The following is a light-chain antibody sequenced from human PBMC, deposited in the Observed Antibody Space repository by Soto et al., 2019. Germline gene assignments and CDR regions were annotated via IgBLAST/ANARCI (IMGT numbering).Light chain of an antibody. CDR1: QSVSSY. CDR2: DAS. Sequence: EIVLTQSPVTLSLSPGGRATPSCRASQSVSSYLAWYQQKPGQAPRLLIYDASNRATGIPARFSGSGSGTDFTLTISSLEPEDFAVYYCQQRSNWPTFGQGTRLEIK. CDR3: QQRSNWPT. J-gene: IGKJ5*01. V-gene: IGKV3-11*01.